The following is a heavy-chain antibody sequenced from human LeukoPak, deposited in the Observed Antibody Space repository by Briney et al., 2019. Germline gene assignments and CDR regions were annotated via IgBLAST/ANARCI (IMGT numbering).Heavy chain of an antibody. CDR3: ARDPWNDYSSGQPLDY. CDR1: GYTFTSYD. V-gene: IGHV1-8*03. D-gene: IGHD1-1*01. J-gene: IGHJ4*02. Sequence: ASVKVSCKASGYTFTSYDINWVRQATGQGLEWMGWMNPNSGNTGYAQKFQGRVTITRNTSISTAYMELSSLRSEDTAVYYCARDPWNDYSSGQPLDYWGQGILVTVSS. CDR2: MNPNSGNT.